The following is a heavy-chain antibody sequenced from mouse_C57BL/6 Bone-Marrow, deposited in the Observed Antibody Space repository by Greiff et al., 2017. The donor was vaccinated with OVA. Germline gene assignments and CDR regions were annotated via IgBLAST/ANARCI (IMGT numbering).Heavy chain of an antibody. CDR1: GFTFSDYY. J-gene: IGHJ1*03. Sequence: EVKLVESGGGLVQPGGSLKLSCAASGFTFSDYYMYWVRQTPEKRLEWVAYISNGGGSTYYPDTVKGRFTISRDNAKNTLYLQMSRLKSEDTAMYYCARHSYYAGWYFDVWGTGTTVTVSS. CDR3: ARHSYYAGWYFDV. V-gene: IGHV5-12*01. CDR2: ISNGGGST. D-gene: IGHD2-1*01.